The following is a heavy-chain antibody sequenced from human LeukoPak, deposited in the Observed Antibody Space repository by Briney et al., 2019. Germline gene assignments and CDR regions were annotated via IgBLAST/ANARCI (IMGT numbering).Heavy chain of an antibody. V-gene: IGHV4-34*01. CDR2: ISHAGGA. J-gene: IGHJ3*02. CDR3: ASQGGSYAYVFDI. CDR1: GGSFSGYY. Sequence: SETLSLTCAIYGGSFSGYYWSWFRQPPGKGLEWIGEISHAGGASYNPSLKSRVTISVDTSNNQFSLKLTSVTAADTAVYYCASQGGSYAYVFDIWGQGTMVTVSS. D-gene: IGHD1-26*01.